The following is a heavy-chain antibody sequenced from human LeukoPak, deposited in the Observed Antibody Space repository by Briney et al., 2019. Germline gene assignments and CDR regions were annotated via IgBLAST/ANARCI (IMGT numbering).Heavy chain of an antibody. CDR2: TYTSGST. D-gene: IGHD6-19*01. CDR1: GGSISSYY. Sequence: SETLSLTCTVSGGSISSYYWSWIRQPAGKGLEWIGRTYTSGSTNYNPSLKSRVTMSVDTSKNQFSLKLSSVTAADTAVYYCARGVAGTGEDYFDYWGQGTLVTVSS. J-gene: IGHJ4*02. V-gene: IGHV4-4*07. CDR3: ARGVAGTGEDYFDY.